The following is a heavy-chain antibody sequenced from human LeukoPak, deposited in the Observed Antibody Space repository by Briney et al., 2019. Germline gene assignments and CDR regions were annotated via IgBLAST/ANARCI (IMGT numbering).Heavy chain of an antibody. CDR3: AKAIWVAATDY. Sequence: GGSLRLSCAASGFGFSGYGMHWVRQAPGKGLEWVAFIHYDGTESFYADSVKGRFTISRDNSKNTLSLQMNSLRADDTSVYYCAKAIWVAATDYWGQGTLVTVSS. CDR1: GFGFSGYG. V-gene: IGHV3-30*02. J-gene: IGHJ4*02. D-gene: IGHD6-13*01. CDR2: IHYDGTES.